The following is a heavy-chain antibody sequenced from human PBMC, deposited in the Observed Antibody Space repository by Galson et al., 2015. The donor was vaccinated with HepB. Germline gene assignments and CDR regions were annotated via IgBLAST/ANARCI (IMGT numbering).Heavy chain of an antibody. CDR2: IRYDGSNK. CDR1: GFTFSSHG. J-gene: IGHJ4*02. CDR3: AKDQSGYYGSGTFGDY. D-gene: IGHD3-10*01. V-gene: IGHV3-30*02. Sequence: SLRLSCAASGFTFSSHGMHWVRQAPGKGLEWVAFIRYDGSNKYYADSVKGRFTISRDNSKNTLYLQMNSLRAEDTAVYYCAKDQSGYYGSGTFGDYWGQGTPVTVSS.